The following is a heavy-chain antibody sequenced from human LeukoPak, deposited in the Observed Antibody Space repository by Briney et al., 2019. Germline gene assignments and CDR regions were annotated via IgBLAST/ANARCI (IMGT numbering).Heavy chain of an antibody. CDR3: ARGLENWNVYVFDY. Sequence: SETLSLTCTVSGYSINSGDYWSWIRQPPGKGLEWIGEINHSGSTNYNPSLKSRVTIPVDTSKNQFSLKLSSVTAADTAVYYCARGLENWNVYVFDYWGQGTLVTVSS. CDR2: INHSGST. CDR1: GYSINSGDY. V-gene: IGHV4-34*01. D-gene: IGHD1-1*01. J-gene: IGHJ4*02.